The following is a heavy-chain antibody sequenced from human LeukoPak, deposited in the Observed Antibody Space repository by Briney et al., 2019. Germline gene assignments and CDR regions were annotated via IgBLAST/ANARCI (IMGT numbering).Heavy chain of an antibody. D-gene: IGHD3-22*01. CDR1: GFTFSSYW. CDR3: ARVYFQYYYDSSGQNDY. J-gene: IGHJ4*02. CDR2: IKQDGSEK. Sequence: GGSLRLSCAASGFTFSSYWMSWVRQAPGKGLEWVANIKQDGSEKYYVDSVKGRFTISRDNAKDSLYLQMNSLRAEDTAVYYCARVYFQYYYDSSGQNDYWGQGILVTVSS. V-gene: IGHV3-7*01.